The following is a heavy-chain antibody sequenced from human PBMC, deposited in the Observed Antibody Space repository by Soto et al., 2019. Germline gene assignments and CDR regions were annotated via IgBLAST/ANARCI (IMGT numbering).Heavy chain of an antibody. D-gene: IGHD2-2*01. Sequence: QVQLVQSGAEVKKPGASVKVSCKASGYTFTSYYMHWVRQAPGQGLEWMGIINPSGGSTSYAQKFQGSVTMTRDTCTSTVYMELSSLRSEDTAVYYCARETLGYCSSTSCRRGWFDPWGQGPLVTVSS. V-gene: IGHV1-46*03. J-gene: IGHJ5*02. CDR1: GYTFTSYY. CDR3: ARETLGYCSSTSCRRGWFDP. CDR2: INPSGGST.